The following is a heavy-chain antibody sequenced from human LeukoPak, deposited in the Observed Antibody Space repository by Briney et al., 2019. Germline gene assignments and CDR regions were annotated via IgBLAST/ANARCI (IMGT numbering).Heavy chain of an antibody. Sequence: PGGSLRLSCAASGFTFSSYAMSWVRQAPGKGLEWVSAISGSGGSTYYADSVKGRFTISRDNSKNTLYLQMNSLRAEDTAVYYCAKSSIAASNAGSDYWGQGTLVTVSS. V-gene: IGHV3-23*01. CDR1: GFTFSSYA. J-gene: IGHJ4*02. D-gene: IGHD6-6*01. CDR3: AKSSIAASNAGSDY. CDR2: ISGSGGST.